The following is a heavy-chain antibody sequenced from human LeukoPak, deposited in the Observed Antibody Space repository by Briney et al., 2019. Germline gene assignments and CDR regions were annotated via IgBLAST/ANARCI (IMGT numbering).Heavy chain of an antibody. J-gene: IGHJ5*02. CDR1: GGSISTSDYY. V-gene: IGHV4-39*01. D-gene: IGHD2-2*01. CDR2: IHYSGGT. Sequence: PSETLSLTCTVSGGSISTSDYYWGWIRQPPGKGLEWIASIHYSGGTYFNPSLKSRVTISVDTSRNEFPLKVTSVTAADTAVYYCARSCGSTSCSDGDWFDPWGQGTLVTVSS. CDR3: ARSCGSTSCSDGDWFDP.